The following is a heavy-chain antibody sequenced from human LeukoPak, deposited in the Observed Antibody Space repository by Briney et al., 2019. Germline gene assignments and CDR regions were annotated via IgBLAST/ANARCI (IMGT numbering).Heavy chain of an antibody. CDR1: GYTFTGYY. V-gene: IGHV1-2*02. CDR3: ARAGSGTYYYYYYMDV. Sequence: ASVKVSCKASGYTFTGYYMHWVRQAPGQGLEWMGWINPNSGGTNYAQNFQGRVTVTRDTSISTAYMELNRLRSDDTAVYYCARAGSGTYYYYYYMDVWGKGTTVTVSS. D-gene: IGHD1-26*01. J-gene: IGHJ6*03. CDR2: INPNSGGT.